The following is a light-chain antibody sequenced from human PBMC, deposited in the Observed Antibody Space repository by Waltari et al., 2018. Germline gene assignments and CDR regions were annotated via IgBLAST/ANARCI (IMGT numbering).Light chain of an antibody. J-gene: IGLJ2*01. CDR1: SSDIGGYNY. CDR3: SSYTSTNTVI. Sequence: QSALTQPASVSGSPGQSITISCTGTSSDIGGYNYVSWYQQHPGKAPKLMIFDVTKRPSGFSDRFSGSKSCNTASLTISGLHTDDESDYYCSSYTSTNTVIFGGGTKVTVL. V-gene: IGLV2-14*03. CDR2: DVT.